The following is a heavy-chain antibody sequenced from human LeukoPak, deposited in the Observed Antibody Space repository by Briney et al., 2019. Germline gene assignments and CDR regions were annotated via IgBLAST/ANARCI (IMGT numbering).Heavy chain of an antibody. Sequence: GGSLRLSCAASGFTFSNYWMYWVRQAPGKGLVWVSRINGDGSPTSYADSVKGRFTISRDNAKNTLYLQMNSLRAEDTAVYYCARGRVEMAFWGQGTMVTVPS. CDR1: GFTFSNYW. CDR3: ARGRVEMAF. J-gene: IGHJ3*01. D-gene: IGHD5-24*01. CDR2: INGDGSPT. V-gene: IGHV3-74*01.